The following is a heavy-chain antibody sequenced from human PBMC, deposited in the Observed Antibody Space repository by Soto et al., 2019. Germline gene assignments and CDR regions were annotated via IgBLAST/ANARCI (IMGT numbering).Heavy chain of an antibody. CDR1: GGSISSSNW. CDR2: IYHSGST. V-gene: IGHV4-4*02. CDR3: ARVLPYDSSGYYLDAFDI. J-gene: IGHJ3*02. Sequence: QVQLQESGPGLVKPSGTLSLTCAVSGGSISSSNWWSWVRQPPGKGLEWIGEIYHSGSTNYNPSLKSRVTIAVDQSKKQFSLKLSSVTAADMAVYYCARVLPYDSSGYYLDAFDIWGQGTMVTVSS. D-gene: IGHD3-22*01.